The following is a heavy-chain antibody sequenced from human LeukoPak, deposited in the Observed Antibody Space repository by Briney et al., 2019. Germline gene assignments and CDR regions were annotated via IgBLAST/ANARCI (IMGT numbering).Heavy chain of an antibody. CDR1: GGSISSYY. CDR3: ARDNWLDPLYGMDV. Sequence: AETLSLTCAVSGGSISSYYWSWVRQAAGKGLEWVGRIYTSGSTNYNASLKTRVTMSVDTSKNQFSLKLSSVTAAHTAVYYSARDNWLDPLYGMDVWGQGTTFTVSS. J-gene: IGHJ6*02. D-gene: IGHD1-20*01. CDR2: IYTSGST. V-gene: IGHV4-4*07.